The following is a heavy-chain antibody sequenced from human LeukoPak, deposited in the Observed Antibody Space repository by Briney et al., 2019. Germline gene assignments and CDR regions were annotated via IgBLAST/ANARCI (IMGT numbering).Heavy chain of an antibody. CDR1: GGSISSGGYY. Sequence: SQTLSLTCTVSGGSISSGGYYWSWIRQHPGKGLEWIGYIYYSGSTYYNPSLKSRVTISVDTSKNQFSLKLSSVTAADTAVYYCARQRNIAESYDFWSGPINWFAPWGQGTLVTVSS. CDR2: IYYSGST. CDR3: ARQRNIAESYDFWSGPINWFAP. V-gene: IGHV4-31*03. J-gene: IGHJ5*02. D-gene: IGHD3-3*01.